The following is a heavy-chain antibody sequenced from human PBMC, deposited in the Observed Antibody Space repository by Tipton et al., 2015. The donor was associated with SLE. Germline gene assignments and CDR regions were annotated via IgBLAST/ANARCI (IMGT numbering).Heavy chain of an antibody. CDR3: ATPGPQRAFDI. Sequence: TLSLTCAVYGGSLSGYYWSWIRQPPGKGLEWIGEINHSGSTNYNPSLKSRVTISVDTSKNQFSLKLSSVTAADTAVYYCATPGPQRAFDIWGQGTMVTVSS. V-gene: IGHV4-34*01. CDR1: GGSLSGYY. D-gene: IGHD3-10*01. J-gene: IGHJ3*02. CDR2: INHSGST.